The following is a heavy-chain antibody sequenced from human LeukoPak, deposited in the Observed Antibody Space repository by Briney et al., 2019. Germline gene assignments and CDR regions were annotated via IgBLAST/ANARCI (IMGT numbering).Heavy chain of an antibody. D-gene: IGHD6-6*01. CDR3: ARDGYSSSSLYNWFDP. CDR2: INHSGST. Sequence: SETLSLTCAVYGGSLSGYYWSWIRQPPGKGLEWIGEINHSGSTNYNPSLKSRVTISVDTSKNQFSLKLSSVTAADTAVYYCARDGYSSSSLYNWFDPWGQGTLVTVSS. V-gene: IGHV4-34*01. J-gene: IGHJ5*02. CDR1: GGSLSGYY.